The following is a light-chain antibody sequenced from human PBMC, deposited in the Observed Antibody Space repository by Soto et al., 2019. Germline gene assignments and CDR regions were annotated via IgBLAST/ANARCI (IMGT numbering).Light chain of an antibody. V-gene: IGKV3-15*01. Sequence: EIVLTQSPGTLSRCPGERATLSCRASQSVSNNYLAWYQQKPGQAPRLLIYGASTRATGIPARFNGSGSRTEFALTISSLQSEDFAVYYCQQYNNWPPITCGQGTRLEIK. CDR3: QQYNNWPPIT. CDR2: GAS. CDR1: QSVSNN. J-gene: IGKJ5*01.